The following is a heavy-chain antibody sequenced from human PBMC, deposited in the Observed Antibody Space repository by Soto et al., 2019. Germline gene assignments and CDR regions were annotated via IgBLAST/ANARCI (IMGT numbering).Heavy chain of an antibody. CDR2: INPNSGGT. Sequence: ASVKVSCKASGYTFTGYYMHWVRQAPGQGLGWMGWINPNSGGTNYAQKFQGRVTMTRDTSISTAYMELSRLRSDDTAVYYCARHFGDYGDSPSGYWGQGTLVTVSS. J-gene: IGHJ4*02. CDR3: ARHFGDYGDSPSGY. CDR1: GYTFTGYY. D-gene: IGHD4-17*01. V-gene: IGHV1-2*02.